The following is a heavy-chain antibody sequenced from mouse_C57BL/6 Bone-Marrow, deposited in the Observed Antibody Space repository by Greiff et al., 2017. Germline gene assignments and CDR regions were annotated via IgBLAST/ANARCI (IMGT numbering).Heavy chain of an antibody. CDR1: GYTFTSYW. V-gene: IGHV1-59*01. Sequence: QVQLQQPGAELVRPGTSVKLSCKASGYTFTSYWMHWVKQRPGQGLEWIGVIDPSDSYTNSNQKFKGKATLTVDTSSSTAYMQLSSLTSEDSAVYYCARGGFYYYGSSPYYYAMDYWGQGTSVTVSS. D-gene: IGHD1-1*01. J-gene: IGHJ4*01. CDR3: ARGGFYYYGSSPYYYAMDY. CDR2: IDPSDSYT.